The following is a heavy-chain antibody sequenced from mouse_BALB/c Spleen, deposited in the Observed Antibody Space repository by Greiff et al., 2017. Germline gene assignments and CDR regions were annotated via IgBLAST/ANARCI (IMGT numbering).Heavy chain of an antibody. CDR1: GFSLTSYG. CDR2: LWSGGST. J-gene: IGHJ3*01. Sequence: VQVVESGPGLVQPSQSLSITCTVSGFSLTSYGVHWVRQSPGKGLEWLGVLWSGGSTDYNAAFISRLSISKDNSKSQVFFKMNSQQANDTAIYYCARNGAYDGYYKFAYWGQGTLVTVSA. D-gene: IGHD2-3*01. CDR3: ARNGAYDGYYKFAY. V-gene: IGHV2-2*02.